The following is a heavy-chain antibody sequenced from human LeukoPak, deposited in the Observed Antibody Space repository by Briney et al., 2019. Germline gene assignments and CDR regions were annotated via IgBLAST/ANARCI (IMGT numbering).Heavy chain of an antibody. J-gene: IGHJ4*02. D-gene: IGHD6-19*01. CDR3: ARDRIAVAGDYFDY. V-gene: IGHV4-4*07. CDR1: GGSISSYY. Sequence: PSETLSLTCTVSGGSISSYYWSWIRQPAGKGLEWIWRIYTSGSTNYNPSLKSRVTMSVDTSKNQFSLKLSSVTAADTAVYYCARDRIAVAGDYFDYWGQGTLVTVSS. CDR2: IYTSGST.